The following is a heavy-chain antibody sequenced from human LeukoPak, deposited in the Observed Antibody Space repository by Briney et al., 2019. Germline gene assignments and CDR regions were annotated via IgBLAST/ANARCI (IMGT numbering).Heavy chain of an antibody. CDR3: ARGEVGYCTGGTCGYYYYGMDV. J-gene: IGHJ6*02. CDR2: VCTRGNT. Sequence: SETLSLTCSVSGGSISSYYWSWLRQPAGKGLEWIGRVCTRGNTDYNPSLKSRVTMSVDTSKNQFSLRLSSVTAAGTAVYYCARGEVGYCTGGTCGYYYYGMDVWGQGTTVTVSS. CDR1: GGSISSYY. V-gene: IGHV4-4*07. D-gene: IGHD2-15*01.